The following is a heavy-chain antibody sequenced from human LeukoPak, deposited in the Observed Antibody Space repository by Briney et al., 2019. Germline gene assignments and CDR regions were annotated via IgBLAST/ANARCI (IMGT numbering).Heavy chain of an antibody. V-gene: IGHV3-23*01. J-gene: IGHJ4*02. CDR1: GFTFSDYA. D-gene: IGHD6-13*01. CDR3: AKDCRFATAALLFDY. CDR2: IEGGDYST. Sequence: GGSLRLSCAASGFTFSDYAMSWVRQAPGKGLEWVSAIEGGDYSTLYADSVKGRFTISRDNSKNMLYLQMNSLRVEDTAVYYCAKDCRFATAALLFDYWGQGALVTVSS.